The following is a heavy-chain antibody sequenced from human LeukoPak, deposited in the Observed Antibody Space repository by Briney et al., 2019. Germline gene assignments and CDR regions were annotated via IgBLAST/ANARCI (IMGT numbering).Heavy chain of an antibody. CDR1: GFTFSSYA. Sequence: GGSLRLSCSASGFTFSSYAMHWVRQAPGKGLEYVSAISSNGGSTYYADSVKGRFTISRENSKNTLYLQTSSLRAEDTAVYYCVKDRSYGDYYFDYWGQGTLVTASS. J-gene: IGHJ4*02. V-gene: IGHV3-64D*06. D-gene: IGHD4-17*01. CDR2: ISSNGGST. CDR3: VKDRSYGDYYFDY.